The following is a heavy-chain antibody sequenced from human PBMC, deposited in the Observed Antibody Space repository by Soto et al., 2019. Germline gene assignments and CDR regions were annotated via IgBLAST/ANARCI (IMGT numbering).Heavy chain of an antibody. CDR1: GFTVSSYE. Sequence: EVQLVESGGGWVQPGGSLRLSCAASGFTVSSYEMNWVRQAPGKGREWVSYFSSSGRTIYYADSVKGRFTISRDSANNSLYLQMNSLSAEDTAVYYCARSGYNWNDGARGYFDYWGQGTLVTVSS. CDR2: FSSSGRTI. J-gene: IGHJ4*02. D-gene: IGHD1-20*01. V-gene: IGHV3-48*03. CDR3: ARSGYNWNDGARGYFDY.